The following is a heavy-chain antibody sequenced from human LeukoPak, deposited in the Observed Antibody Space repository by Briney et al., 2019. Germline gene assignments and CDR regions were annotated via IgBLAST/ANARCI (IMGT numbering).Heavy chain of an antibody. CDR3: ARDPYTRNYGDSYYYYMDV. D-gene: IGHD1-7*01. CDR2: IRYDGSNK. J-gene: IGHJ6*03. Sequence: TGGSLRLSWAASGFTFSSYGMHWVRQAPGKGLEWGAFIRYDGSNKYYGDSVKGRFTISRDNSKNTLYLQMNSLRAEDTAIYYCARDPYTRNYGDSYYYYMDVWGKGTTVTISS. V-gene: IGHV3-30*02. CDR1: GFTFSSYG.